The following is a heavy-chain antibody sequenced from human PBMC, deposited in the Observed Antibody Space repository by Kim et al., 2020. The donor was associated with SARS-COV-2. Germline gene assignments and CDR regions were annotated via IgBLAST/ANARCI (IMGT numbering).Heavy chain of an antibody. D-gene: IGHD3-3*01. V-gene: IGHV3-48*02. CDR3: ARMYYDFWSGYHGGYYYCYMDV. Sequence: GGSLRLSCAASGFTFSSYSMNWVRQAPGKGLEWGSYISSSSSTIYYADSVKGRFTISRDNAKNSLYLQMNSLRDEDTAVYYCARMYYDFWSGYHGGYYYCYMDVWGKGTTVPVSS. CDR1: GFTFSSYS. J-gene: IGHJ6*03. CDR2: ISSSSSTI.